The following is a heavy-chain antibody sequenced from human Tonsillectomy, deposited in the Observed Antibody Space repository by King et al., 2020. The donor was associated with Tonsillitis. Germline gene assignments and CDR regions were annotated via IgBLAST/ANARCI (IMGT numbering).Heavy chain of an antibody. CDR2: INAGNGNT. J-gene: IGHJ3*02. CDR1: GYTFRSYA. D-gene: IGHD2-21*02. Sequence: QLVQSGAEVKKPGASVKVSCKASGYTFRSYAMHWVRQAPGQRLEWMGWINAGNGNTKYSQKFQGRVTITRDTSASIVYMELSSLRSEDTAVYYCASGLAYRAGDCSDAFDIWGQGTMVTVSS. V-gene: IGHV1-3*01. CDR3: ASGLAYRAGDCSDAFDI.